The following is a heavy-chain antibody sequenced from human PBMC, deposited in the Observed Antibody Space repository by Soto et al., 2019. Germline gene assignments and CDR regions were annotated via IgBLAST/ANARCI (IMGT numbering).Heavy chain of an antibody. CDR2: IKSKIHGGTT. CDR3: ATGGYYPDY. D-gene: IGHD3-10*01. J-gene: IGHJ4*02. Sequence: VQLVESGGGLVKPGGSLRLSCAGSGFTFSDAWMNWVRQAPGKGLEWVGRIKSKIHGGTTDYAAPVKGRITISRDDSENTVFLQMNSLKTEDTAVYYCATGGYYPDYWGQGTLVTVSS. CDR1: GFTFSDAW. V-gene: IGHV3-15*01.